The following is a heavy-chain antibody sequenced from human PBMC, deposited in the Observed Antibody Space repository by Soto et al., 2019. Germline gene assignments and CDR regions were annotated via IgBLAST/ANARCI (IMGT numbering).Heavy chain of an antibody. CDR1: GGSFSHYT. CDR2: IIPILGVA. D-gene: IGHD5-12*01. Sequence: QVQLVQSGAEVKKPGSSLKVSCKASGGSFSHYTITWVRQAPGQGLEWMGRIIPILGVAHYAQSFPGRVTITADQSTYTVYMEVTSLRSEDTAVYYCARDGNSGYDYAFNIWGQGTMVTVSS. V-gene: IGHV1-69*08. J-gene: IGHJ3*02. CDR3: ARDGNSGYDYAFNI.